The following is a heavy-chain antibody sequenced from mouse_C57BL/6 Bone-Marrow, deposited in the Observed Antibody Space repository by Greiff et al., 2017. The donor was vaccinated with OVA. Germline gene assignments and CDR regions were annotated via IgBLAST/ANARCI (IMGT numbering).Heavy chain of an antibody. J-gene: IGHJ3*01. V-gene: IGHV1-55*01. CDR3: ARYSNYPAWFAY. CDR2: IYPGSGST. CDR1: GYTFTSYW. D-gene: IGHD2-5*01. Sequence: QVQLQQSGAELVKPGASVKMSCKASGYTFTSYWITWVKQRPGQGLEWIGDIYPGSGSTNYNEKFKSKATLTVDTSSSTAYMQLSSLTSEDSAVYYCARYSNYPAWFAYWGQGTLVTVSA.